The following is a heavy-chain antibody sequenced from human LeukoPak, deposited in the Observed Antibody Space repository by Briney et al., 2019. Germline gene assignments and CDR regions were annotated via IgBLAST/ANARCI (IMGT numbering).Heavy chain of an antibody. CDR2: IYHSGST. CDR3: ARGDYYDSSGYSWFDP. J-gene: IGHJ5*02. V-gene: IGHV4-30-2*01. D-gene: IGHD3-22*01. Sequence: TLSLTCAASGGSISSGGYSWSWIRQPPGKGLEWIGYIYHSGSTYYNPSLKSRVTISVDRSKNQFSLKLSSVTAADTAVYYCARGDYYDSSGYSWFDPWGQGTLVTVSS. CDR1: GGSISSGGYS.